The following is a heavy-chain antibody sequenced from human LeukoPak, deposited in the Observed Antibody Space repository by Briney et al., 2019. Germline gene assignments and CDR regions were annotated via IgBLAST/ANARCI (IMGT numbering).Heavy chain of an antibody. CDR2: ISSSGSTI. CDR1: GFTFSSYE. J-gene: IGHJ6*02. CDR3: AREDTAMVNYYGMDV. D-gene: IGHD5-18*01. Sequence: GGSLRLSCAASGFTFSSYEMNWVRQAPGKGLEWVSYISSSGSTIYYADSVKGRFTISRDNAKNSLYLQMNSLRAEDTAVYYCAREDTAMVNYYGMDVWGQGTTVTVSS. V-gene: IGHV3-48*03.